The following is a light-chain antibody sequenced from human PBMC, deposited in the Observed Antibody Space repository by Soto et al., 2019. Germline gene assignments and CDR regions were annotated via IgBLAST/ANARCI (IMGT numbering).Light chain of an antibody. V-gene: IGKV3-20*01. CDR3: QRYGSSPPYT. CDR1: QSVSSSY. Sequence: EIVLTQSPGTLSLSPGERATLSCRASQSVSSSYLAWYQQKPGQAPSLLIYDASSRATGIPDRFSGSGSGTDFTLTISRLEPEDFAMYYCQRYGSSPPYTFGQGTKLEIK. CDR2: DAS. J-gene: IGKJ2*01.